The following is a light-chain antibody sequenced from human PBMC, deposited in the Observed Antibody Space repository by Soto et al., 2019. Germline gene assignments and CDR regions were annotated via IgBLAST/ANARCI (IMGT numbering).Light chain of an antibody. CDR2: WAS. J-gene: IGKJ4*01. Sequence: EIVMTQSPDSLAVSLGERATINCKSNKSALYTSNNKNNLAWYQQKPGQPPKLLIYWASTRESGVPDRFSGSASGTDFTLTISSLHAEDAAVYYCQQYYTTPLTFGGGTKVDIK. CDR3: QQYYTTPLT. CDR1: KSALYTSNNKNN. V-gene: IGKV4-1*01.